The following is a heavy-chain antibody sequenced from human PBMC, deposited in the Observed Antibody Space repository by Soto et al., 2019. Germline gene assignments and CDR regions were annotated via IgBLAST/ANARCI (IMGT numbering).Heavy chain of an antibody. CDR1: GFTFSSYA. Sequence: PGGSLRLSCAASGFTFSSYAMHWVRQAPGKGLEWVAVISYDGSNKYYADSVKGRFTISRDNSKNTLYLQMNSLRAEDTAVYYCARYFIKTYYGMDVWGQGTTVTVSS. CDR2: ISYDGSNK. V-gene: IGHV3-30-3*01. CDR3: ARYFIKTYYGMDV. D-gene: IGHD3-10*01. J-gene: IGHJ6*02.